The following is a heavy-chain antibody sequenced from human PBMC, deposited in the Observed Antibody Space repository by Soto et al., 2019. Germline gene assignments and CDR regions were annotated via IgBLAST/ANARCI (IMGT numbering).Heavy chain of an antibody. Sequence: ASVRVSCKASGYTFTGYYIHWVRQAPGQGLEWMGWINPNNGGTYYAQRFQGWVTMTRDTSVNTAYMQLNRLRSDVTAVYYCARSLLISGAFDIWGQGTMVTVSS. CDR3: ARSLLISGAFDI. V-gene: IGHV1-2*04. CDR1: GYTFTGYY. D-gene: IGHD1-26*01. CDR2: INPNNGGT. J-gene: IGHJ3*02.